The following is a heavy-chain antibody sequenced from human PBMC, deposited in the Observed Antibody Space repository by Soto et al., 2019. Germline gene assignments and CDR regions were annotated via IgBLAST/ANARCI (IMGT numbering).Heavy chain of an antibody. Sequence: SETLSLTCTVSGGSISSGDYYWSWIRQPPGKGLEWIGYIYYSGSTYYNPSLKSRVTISVDTSKNHFSLKLSSVTAADTAVYYCATIKLRRNRLAYWGQGTLVTVSS. V-gene: IGHV4-30-4*01. CDR1: GGSISSGDYY. CDR3: ATIKLRRNRLAY. CDR2: IYYSGST. D-gene: IGHD1-20*01. J-gene: IGHJ4*02.